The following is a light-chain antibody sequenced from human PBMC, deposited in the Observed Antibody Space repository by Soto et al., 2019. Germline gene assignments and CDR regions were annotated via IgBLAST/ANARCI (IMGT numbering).Light chain of an antibody. V-gene: IGKV3-15*01. CDR1: QSVSSN. CDR3: QQYNNWPPSIT. J-gene: IGKJ5*01. Sequence: EIVMTQSPATLSVSPGERATLSCRASQSVSSNLAWYQQKPGQAPRLLIYGASTRATGIPARFSGSGSGTEFTLTISGLQSEDFAVYYCQQYNNWPPSITCGQGTRREIK. CDR2: GAS.